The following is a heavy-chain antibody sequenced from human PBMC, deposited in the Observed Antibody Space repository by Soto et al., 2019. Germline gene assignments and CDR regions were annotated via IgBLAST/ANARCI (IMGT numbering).Heavy chain of an antibody. D-gene: IGHD3-3*01. J-gene: IGHJ5*02. CDR3: ARRFLEWSGAVAGFDP. CDR1: GGSISSSSYY. V-gene: IGHV4-39*01. CDR2: IYYSGST. Sequence: PSETLSLTCTVSGGSISSSSYYWGWIRQPPGKGLEWIGSIYYSGSTYYNPSLKSRVTISVDTSKNQFSLKLSSVTAADTAVYYCARRFLEWSGAVAGFDPWGQGTLVTVSS.